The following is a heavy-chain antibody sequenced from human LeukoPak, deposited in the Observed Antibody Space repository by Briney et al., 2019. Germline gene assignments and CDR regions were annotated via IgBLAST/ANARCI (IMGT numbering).Heavy chain of an antibody. D-gene: IGHD3-16*01. J-gene: IGHJ4*02. CDR1: GFTFTNAD. CDR3: TTSLYSGYDWGSDY. Sequence: PGGSLRLSCAASGFTFTNADMTWVRQAPGKGLEWVGRIKTKPAGGTTDSAAPVKGRFTISRDDSKNTFYLQMNSLKTEDTAGYYCTTSLYSGYDWGSDYWGQGTLVTVSS. CDR2: IKTKPAGGTT. V-gene: IGHV3-15*01.